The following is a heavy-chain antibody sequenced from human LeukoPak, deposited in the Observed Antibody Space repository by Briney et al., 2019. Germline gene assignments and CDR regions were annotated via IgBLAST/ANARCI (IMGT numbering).Heavy chain of an antibody. D-gene: IGHD6-6*01. CDR2: IYYSGST. J-gene: IGHJ4*02. CDR3: ARGARYSSSSGELDH. V-gene: IGHV4-39*01. CDR1: GGSISSSSYY. Sequence: SETLSLTCTVSGGSISSSSYYWGWIRQPPGTGLEWIGSIYYSGSTYYNPSLKSRVTISVDTSKNQFSLKLSSVTAADTAVYYCARGARYSSSSGELDHWGQGTLVTVSS.